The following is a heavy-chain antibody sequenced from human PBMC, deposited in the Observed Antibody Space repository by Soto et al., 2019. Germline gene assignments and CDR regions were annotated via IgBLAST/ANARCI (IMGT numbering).Heavy chain of an antibody. CDR1: GFTFSDYY. CDR3: ARAPSYTNFGVVIPDRFDY. J-gene: IGHJ4*02. D-gene: IGHD3-3*01. V-gene: IGHV3-11*01. Sequence: QVQLVESGGGLVKPGGSLRLSCAASGFTFSDYYMSWIRQAPWKGLEWVSYIDTSGSTIYYADSVKGRFTISSDNAKNSLSLQMNNLRAEDTAVYYCARAPSYTNFGVVIPDRFDYWGQGTLITVSS. CDR2: IDTSGSTI.